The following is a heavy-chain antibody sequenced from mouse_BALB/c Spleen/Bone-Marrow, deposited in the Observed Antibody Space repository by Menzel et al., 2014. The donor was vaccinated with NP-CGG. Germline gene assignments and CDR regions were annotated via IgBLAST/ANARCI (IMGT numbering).Heavy chain of an antibody. V-gene: IGHV7-1*02. J-gene: IGHJ3*01. CDR2: SRNTAKHYTT. CDR3: AGDVGYGSYSVY. CDR1: GFTLSAFY. D-gene: IGHD2-10*02. Sequence: EVKVVEPGGGLVQPGDSLRFSCATSGFTLSAFYMEWVRQPPGKRLEWIAASRNTAKHYTTEYSASVKGRFIVSRATSQSILLLQMNALRDEVAAIYYSAGDVGYGSYSVYWGQGTMITVAA.